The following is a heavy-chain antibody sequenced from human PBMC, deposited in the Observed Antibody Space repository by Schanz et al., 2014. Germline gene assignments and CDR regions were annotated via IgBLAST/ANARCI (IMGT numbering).Heavy chain of an antibody. J-gene: IGHJ4*02. D-gene: IGHD5-12*01. CDR1: GFTFSSYW. CDR2: IKHDGGEK. CDR3: VRIYSGYSGGYLDY. V-gene: IGHV3-7*01. Sequence: EVQLVESGGGLVQPGGSLRLSCAASGFTFSSYWMSWVRQAPGKGLEWVANIKHDGGEKYYVDSLKGRFTISRDNAKNSLYQQMSSLRAEDTAVYYCVRIYSGYSGGYLDYWGQGTLVTVSS.